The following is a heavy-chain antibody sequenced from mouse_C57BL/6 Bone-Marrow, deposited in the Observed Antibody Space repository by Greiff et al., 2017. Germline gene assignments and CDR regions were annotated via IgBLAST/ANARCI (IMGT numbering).Heavy chain of an antibody. Sequence: DVQLVESEGGLVQPGSSMKLSCTASGFTFSDYYMAWVRQVPEKGLEWVANINYDGSSTYYLDSLKSRFIISRDNAKNILYLQMSSLKSEDTATYYCAREGDYYGSSYWYFDVWGTGTTVTVSS. CDR1: GFTFSDYY. CDR2: INYDGSST. V-gene: IGHV5-16*01. J-gene: IGHJ1*03. CDR3: AREGDYYGSSYWYFDV. D-gene: IGHD1-1*01.